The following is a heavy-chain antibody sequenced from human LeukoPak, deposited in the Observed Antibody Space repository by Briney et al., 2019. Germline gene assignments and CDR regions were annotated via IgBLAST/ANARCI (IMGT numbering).Heavy chain of an antibody. Sequence: PGGSLRLPCVLCGVPLCSYGMHGPRQAPGEGVEWLAVISYGGNNKYYADSVNGLFTISRDNTKNTLYLQMNSLGAEDTAVYYCAKRGYYYDSSGYYSRTYFDYWGQGTLVSVSS. CDR1: GVPLCSYG. CDR2: ISYGGNNK. CDR3: AKRGYYYDSSGYYSRTYFDY. J-gene: IGHJ4*02. V-gene: IGHV3-30*18. D-gene: IGHD3-22*01.